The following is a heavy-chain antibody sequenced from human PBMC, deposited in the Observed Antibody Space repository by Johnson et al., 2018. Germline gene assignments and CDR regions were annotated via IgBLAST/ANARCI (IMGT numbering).Heavy chain of an antibody. J-gene: IGHJ1*01. CDR3: ARFGSDYGGYIQN. V-gene: IGHV4-34*01. CDR2: ITHSGRT. CDR1: GGSFSGYY. Sequence: QVQLQQWGAGLLKXSETLSLXCAVYGGSFSGYYYTWFRQPPGKGLEWIGEITHSGRTDYIPSLKSRVTISVDTSKNQVSLRLSSVTAADTARYYCARFGSDYGGYIQNWGQGTLVTVSS. D-gene: IGHD4/OR15-4a*01.